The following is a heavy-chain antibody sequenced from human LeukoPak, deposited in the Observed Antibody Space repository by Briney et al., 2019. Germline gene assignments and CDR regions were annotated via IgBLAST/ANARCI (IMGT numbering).Heavy chain of an antibody. CDR2: ISSSISTI. Sequence: GGSLRLSCAASGFTCSSYSMNWVRQAPGKGLEWVSYISSSISTIYYADSVKGRFTISRDNAKNSLYLQMNSLRDEDTAVYYCARLSEPQYYYYYYMDVWGKGTTVTVSS. J-gene: IGHJ6*03. V-gene: IGHV3-48*02. CDR1: GFTCSSYS. CDR3: ARLSEPQYYYYYYMDV.